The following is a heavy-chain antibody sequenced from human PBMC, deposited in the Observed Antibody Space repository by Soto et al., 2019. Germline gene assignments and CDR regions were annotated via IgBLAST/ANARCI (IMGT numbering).Heavy chain of an antibody. D-gene: IGHD6-6*01. CDR3: AKDMERSIAARYYYGMDV. J-gene: IGHJ6*02. Sequence: GGSLRLSCAASGFTFSSYAMSWVRQAPGKGLEWVSAISGSGGSTYYADSVKGRFTISRDNSKNMLYLQMNSLRAEDTAVYYCAKDMERSIAARYYYGMDVWGQGTTVTVSS. CDR1: GFTFSSYA. V-gene: IGHV3-23*01. CDR2: ISGSGGST.